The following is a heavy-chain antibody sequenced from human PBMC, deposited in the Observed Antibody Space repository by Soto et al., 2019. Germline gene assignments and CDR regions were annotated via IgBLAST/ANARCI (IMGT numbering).Heavy chain of an antibody. J-gene: IGHJ4*02. CDR1: GFTFSSYA. CDR3: AKSRLAGRIGVLDY. Sequence: EVQLLESGGSLVQPGGSLRLSCAASGFTFSSYAMTWVRRAPGKGLEWISTTSGNSDTIFYADSVKGRFTISRDNSKNTVYLEKDSLRAEDTGVYYCAKSRLAGRIGVLDYWGQGTLVTVSA. V-gene: IGHV3-23*01. D-gene: IGHD2-15*01. CDR2: TSGNSDTI.